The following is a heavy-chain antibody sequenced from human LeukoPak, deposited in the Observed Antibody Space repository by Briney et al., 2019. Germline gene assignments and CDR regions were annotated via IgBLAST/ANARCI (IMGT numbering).Heavy chain of an antibody. CDR3: ASGDYYGMDV. J-gene: IGHJ6*02. V-gene: IGHV4-31*03. CDR2: IYYSGST. Sequence: SETLSLTCTVSGGSISSGGYYWSWIRQHPGKGLEWIGYIYYSGSTYYNPSLKSRVTMSVDTSKNQFSLKLNSVTAADTAVYYCASGDYYGMDVWGQGTTVTVSS. D-gene: IGHD2-15*01. CDR1: GGSISSGGYY.